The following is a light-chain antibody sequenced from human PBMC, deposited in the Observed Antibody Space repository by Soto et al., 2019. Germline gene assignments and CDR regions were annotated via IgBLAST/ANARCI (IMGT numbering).Light chain of an antibody. CDR3: CSYAGSSTYYV. CDR1: SSDVGSYNL. Sequence: QSALTQPASVSGSPGQSITISCTGTSSDVGSYNLVSWYQQHPGKAPKLMIYEVSERRSGVSNRFSGSKSGNTASLTIAGLQAEDEADYYCCSYAGSSTYYVFGTGTKLTVL. CDR2: EVS. J-gene: IGLJ1*01. V-gene: IGLV2-23*02.